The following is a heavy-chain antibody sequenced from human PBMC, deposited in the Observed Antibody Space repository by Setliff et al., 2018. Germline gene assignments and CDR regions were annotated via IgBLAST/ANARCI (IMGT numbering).Heavy chain of an antibody. CDR3: ARSETCHSTHCSPYDY. CDR2: ISGRSDYI. V-gene: IGHV3-21*01. D-gene: IGHD2-2*01. CDR1: GFSFSTST. Sequence: GGSLRLSCEASGFSFSTSTMNWVRQFPGGGLEWVSSISGRSDYINYADSVKGRFAISRDNSKNTLYLQMNSLRPEDTAVYYCARSETCHSTHCSPYDYWGQGTPVTVS. J-gene: IGHJ4*02.